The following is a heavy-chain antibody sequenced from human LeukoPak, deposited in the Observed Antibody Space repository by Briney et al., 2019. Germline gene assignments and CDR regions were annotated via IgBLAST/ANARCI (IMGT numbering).Heavy chain of an antibody. V-gene: IGHV3-66*01. CDR1: GFTVSSNY. CDR3: VRGVEQTFDI. J-gene: IGHJ3*02. Sequence: GGSLRLSCAASGFTVSSNYVSWDRQAPGKGLEWVSVIYSGGSTYYADSVKGRFTISRDNSKNTLYLQMNSLRAEDTAVYYCVRGVEQTFDIWGQGTMVIVSS. CDR2: IYSGGST. D-gene: IGHD1/OR15-1a*01.